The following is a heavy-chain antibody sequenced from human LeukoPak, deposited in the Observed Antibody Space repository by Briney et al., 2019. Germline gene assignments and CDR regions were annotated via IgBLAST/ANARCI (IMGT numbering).Heavy chain of an antibody. CDR2: ISWNSGSI. D-gene: IGHD1-1*01. CDR3: AKETQGWSDAQSAFDI. CDR1: GFTFDDYA. V-gene: IGHV3-9*03. J-gene: IGHJ3*02. Sequence: GGSLRLSCAASGFTFDDYAMHWVRQAPGKGLEWVSGISWNSGSIGYADSVKGRFTISRDNAKNPLYLQMNSLRAEDMALYYCAKETQGWSDAQSAFDIWGQGTMVTVSS.